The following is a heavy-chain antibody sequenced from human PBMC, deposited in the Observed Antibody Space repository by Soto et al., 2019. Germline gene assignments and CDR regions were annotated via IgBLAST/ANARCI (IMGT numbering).Heavy chain of an antibody. CDR1: GFTFDDYA. J-gene: IGHJ5*02. CDR2: ISWNSANI. CDR3: ATNRDLGKCGNNCPGNSQFDP. V-gene: IGHV3-9*01. D-gene: IGHD1-20*01. Sequence: GGSLRLSCTASGFTFDDYAMHWVRQGPGKGLEWVSGISWNSANIFYEDSVKGRFTISRDNAKNSFSLQMNSLKPEDTALYHCATNRDLGKCGNNCPGNSQFDPWGQGTLVTVSS.